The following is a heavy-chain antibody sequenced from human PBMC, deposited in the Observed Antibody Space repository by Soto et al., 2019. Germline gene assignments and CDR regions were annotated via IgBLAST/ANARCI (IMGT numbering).Heavy chain of an antibody. CDR1: GYTFTSYG. CDR2: ISAYNGNT. V-gene: IGHV1-18*01. CDR3: ARETTVTDRDYYYGMDV. D-gene: IGHD4-17*01. Sequence: ASVKVSCKASGYTFTSYGISWVRQAPGRGLEWMGWISAYNGNTNYAQKLQGRVTMTTDTSTSTAYMELRSLRSDDTAVYYCARETTVTDRDYYYGMDVWGQGTTVTVSS. J-gene: IGHJ6*02.